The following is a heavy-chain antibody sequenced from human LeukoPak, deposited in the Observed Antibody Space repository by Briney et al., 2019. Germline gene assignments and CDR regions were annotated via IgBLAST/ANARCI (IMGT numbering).Heavy chain of an antibody. D-gene: IGHD2-2*01. V-gene: IGHV1-69*05. CDR2: IIPIFGTA. CDR3: ARSPAGMNYYYYYYMDV. Sequence: SVKVSGKASGATLGTYAISWLRRPPGQGLEWLEGIIPIFGTANYAQKFQGRVTITTDESTSTAYMELSSLRSEDTAVYYCARSPAGMNYYYYYYMDVWGKGTTVTVSS. CDR1: GATLGTYA. J-gene: IGHJ6*03.